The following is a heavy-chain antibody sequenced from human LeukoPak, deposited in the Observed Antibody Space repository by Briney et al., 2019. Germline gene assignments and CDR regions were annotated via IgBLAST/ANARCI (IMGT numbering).Heavy chain of an antibody. CDR1: GYTFTVYY. Sequence: ASVTVSCKASGYTFTVYYMHWVRQAPGQGLEWMGWINPNSGGTNYAQKFQGRVTMTRDTSISTAYMELSRLRSDDTAVYYCARGFASRSSIAAAQLSFDYWGQGTLVTVSS. CDR3: ARGFASRSSIAAAQLSFDY. V-gene: IGHV1-2*02. J-gene: IGHJ4*02. CDR2: INPNSGGT. D-gene: IGHD6-13*01.